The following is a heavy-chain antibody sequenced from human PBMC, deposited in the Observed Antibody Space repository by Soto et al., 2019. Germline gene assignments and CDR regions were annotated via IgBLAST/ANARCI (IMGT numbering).Heavy chain of an antibody. CDR2: ISYDGSNK. CDR3: AREGNIVVVVAARYNWFDP. CDR1: GFTFSSYA. D-gene: IGHD2-15*01. Sequence: GGSLRLSCAASGFTFSSYAMHWVRQAPGKGLEWVAVISYDGSNKYYADSVKGRFTISRDNSKNTLYLQMNSLRAEDTAVYYCAREGNIVVVVAARYNWFDPWGQGTLVTVSS. V-gene: IGHV3-30-3*01. J-gene: IGHJ5*02.